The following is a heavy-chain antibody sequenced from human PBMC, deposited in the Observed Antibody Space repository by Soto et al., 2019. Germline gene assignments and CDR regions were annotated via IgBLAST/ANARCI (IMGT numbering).Heavy chain of an antibody. CDR2: IYPGDSDT. CDR3: ARSGSSHYYYYGMDV. Sequence: GESLKISCKGSGYSFTSYWIGWVRQMPGKGLEWMGIIYPGDSDTRYSPSFQGQVTISAVKSISTAYLQWSSLKASDTAMYYCARSGSSHYYYYGMDVWGQGTTVTV. CDR1: GYSFTSYW. D-gene: IGHD2-15*01. V-gene: IGHV5-51*01. J-gene: IGHJ6*02.